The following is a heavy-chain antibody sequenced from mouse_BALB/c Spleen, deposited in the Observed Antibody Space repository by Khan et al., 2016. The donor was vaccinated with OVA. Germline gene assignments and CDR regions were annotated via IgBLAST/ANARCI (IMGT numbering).Heavy chain of an antibody. V-gene: IGHV1-7*01. CDR2: INPSIGYT. D-gene: IGHD1-1*02. CDR1: GYTFINYW. Sequence: QIQLVQSGAELAKPGASVKMSCKASGYTFINYWILWVKQRPGQGLEWIGYINPSIGYTENNQNFKDKATLTADKSSSTTYMQQSSLKSENSTVYYCAMWCLGWDGDNWGQGTTLTVSS. CDR3: AMWCLGWDGDN. J-gene: IGHJ2*01.